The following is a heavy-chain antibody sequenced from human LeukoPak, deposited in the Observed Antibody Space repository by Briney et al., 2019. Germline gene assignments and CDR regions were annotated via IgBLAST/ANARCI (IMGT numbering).Heavy chain of an antibody. J-gene: IGHJ6*02. D-gene: IGHD6-13*01. CDR2: IYYSGTT. Sequence: SQTLSLTCSVSGGSISGAYYWSWIRQHPGKGLEYFGYIYYSGTTYYNPSLQSRVTISVDTSKNQFSLKLNSVTAADTAVYYCASHASLGSSPLDYYYYGMDVWGQGATVTVSS. CDR3: ASHASLGSSPLDYYYYGMDV. V-gene: IGHV4-31*03. CDR1: GGSISGAYY.